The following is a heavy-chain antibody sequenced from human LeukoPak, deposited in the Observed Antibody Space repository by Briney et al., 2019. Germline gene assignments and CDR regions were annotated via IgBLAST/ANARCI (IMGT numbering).Heavy chain of an antibody. V-gene: IGHV4-4*07. D-gene: IGHD6-13*01. CDR2: IYTSGST. Sequence: SETLSLTCTVSGGSISSYYWSWIRQPAGKGLEWIGRIYTSGSTNYNPSLKSRVTISVDTSKNQFSLKLSSVTAADTAVYYCARDRRIAAAGSGWFDPWGQGTLVTVSS. CDR3: ARDRRIAAAGSGWFDP. CDR1: GGSISSYY. J-gene: IGHJ5*02.